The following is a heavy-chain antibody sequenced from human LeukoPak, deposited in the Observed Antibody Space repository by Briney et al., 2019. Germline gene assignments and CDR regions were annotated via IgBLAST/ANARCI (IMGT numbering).Heavy chain of an antibody. CDR3: ARGRLMVFAIDFSDP. CDR1: GGSISSGGYS. Sequence: SETLSLTCAVFGGSISSGGYSWSWIRQPPGKGLEWIGYIYHTGNTYQNPSLTSRVTMAVDKSKNQFSLKMTSVTAADTAVYYCARGRLMVFAIDFSDPWGQGTLVTVSS. CDR2: IYHTGNT. D-gene: IGHD2-8*01. J-gene: IGHJ5*02. V-gene: IGHV4-30-2*01.